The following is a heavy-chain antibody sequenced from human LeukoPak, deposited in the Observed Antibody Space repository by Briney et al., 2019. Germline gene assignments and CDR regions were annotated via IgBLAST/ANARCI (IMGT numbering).Heavy chain of an antibody. CDR1: GFTFSSYG. CDR3: AKERVDWRYFDY. D-gene: IGHD3-9*01. Sequence: WGSLRLSCAASGFTFSSYGMHWVRQAPGKGLEWVAVMSFDGSHTYYADSVKGRFTISRDNSKNTLYLQMNSLRAEDTAVYYCAKERVDWRYFDYWGQGTLVTVSS. V-gene: IGHV3-30*18. CDR2: MSFDGSHT. J-gene: IGHJ4*02.